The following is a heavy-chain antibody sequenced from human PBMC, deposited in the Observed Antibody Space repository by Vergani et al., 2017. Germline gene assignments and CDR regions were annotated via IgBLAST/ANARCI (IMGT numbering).Heavy chain of an antibody. V-gene: IGHV3-48*01. CDR1: GFTFSSYA. CDR2: ISSSSSTI. J-gene: IGHJ6*03. Sequence: EVQLLESGGGLVQPGGSLRLSCAASGFTFSSYAMSWVRQAPGKGLEWVSYISSSSSTIYYADSVKGRFTISRDNAKNSLYLQMNSLRAEDTAVHYCASGSSGIAAADYYYYYMDVWGKGTTVTVSS. CDR3: ASGSSGIAAADYYYYYMDV. D-gene: IGHD6-13*01.